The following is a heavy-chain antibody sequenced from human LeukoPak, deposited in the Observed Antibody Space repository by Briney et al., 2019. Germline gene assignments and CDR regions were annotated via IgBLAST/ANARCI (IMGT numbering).Heavy chain of an antibody. CDR1: GFTFSRYW. J-gene: IGHJ4*02. V-gene: IGHV3-7*01. D-gene: IGHD6-19*01. CDR2: IKQDGSEK. Sequence: GGSLRLSCAASGFTFSRYWMSWARQAPGKGLEWVGNIKQDGSEKYYVDSVKGRFTISRDNAKNSLYLQMNSLRAEDTAVYYCARDSVPFIAVAGYDYWGQGTLVTVSS. CDR3: ARDSVPFIAVAGYDY.